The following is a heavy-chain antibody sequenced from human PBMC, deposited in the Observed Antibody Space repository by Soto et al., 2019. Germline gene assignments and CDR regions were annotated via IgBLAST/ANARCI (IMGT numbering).Heavy chain of an antibody. J-gene: IGHJ4*02. CDR2: ISYDGSNK. Sequence: GGSLRLSCAASGFTFSSYGMHWVRQAPGKGLEWVAVISYDGSNKYYADSVKGRFTISRDNSKNTPYLQMNSLRAEDTAVYYCAKDRVAVAGPFDYWGQGTLVTVSS. V-gene: IGHV3-30*18. CDR1: GFTFSSYG. CDR3: AKDRVAVAGPFDY. D-gene: IGHD6-19*01.